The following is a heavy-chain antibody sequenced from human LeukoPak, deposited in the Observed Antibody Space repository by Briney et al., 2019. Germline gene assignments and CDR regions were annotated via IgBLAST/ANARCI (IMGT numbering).Heavy chain of an antibody. V-gene: IGHV1-18*01. CDR3: ARVWVTMVRGVIMGNWFDP. D-gene: IGHD3-10*01. CDR2: ISAYNGNT. J-gene: IGHJ5*02. CDR1: GYTFTSYG. Sequence: GASVKVSCKASGYTFTSYGISWVRQAPGQGLEWMGWISAYNGNTNYAQKLQGRVTMTTDTSTSTAYMELRSLRSDDTAVYYCARVWVTMVRGVIMGNWFDPWGQGTLVTVSS.